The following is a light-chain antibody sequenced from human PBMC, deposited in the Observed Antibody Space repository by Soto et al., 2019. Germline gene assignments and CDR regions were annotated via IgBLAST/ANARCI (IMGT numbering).Light chain of an antibody. V-gene: IGLV1-51*01. CDR2: DNN. CDR3: GTWDSSLSAYV. CDR1: SSNIGNNY. Sequence: QSALTQPPSVSAAPGQKVTISCSGSSSNIGNNYVSWYQQLPGTAPKLLIYDNNKRPSGIPDRFSGSKSGTSATLGITGLQTGDEADYYRGTWDSSLSAYVFGTG. J-gene: IGLJ1*01.